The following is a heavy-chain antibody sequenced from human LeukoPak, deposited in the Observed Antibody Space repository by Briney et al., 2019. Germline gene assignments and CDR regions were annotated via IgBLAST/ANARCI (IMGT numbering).Heavy chain of an antibody. CDR1: GFIFNSHW. V-gene: IGHV3-7*01. D-gene: IGHD2-8*02. Sequence: PGGSLRLSCAGSGFIFNSHWMTWVRQAPGMGLEWVGNIRQDGNEKFYGESVRGRFTISRDNAKNSLYLQLNSLSAEDTAIYYCARVRTEWYIDLWGRGTLVTVSP. CDR2: IRQDGNEK. CDR3: ARVRTEWYIDL. J-gene: IGHJ2*01.